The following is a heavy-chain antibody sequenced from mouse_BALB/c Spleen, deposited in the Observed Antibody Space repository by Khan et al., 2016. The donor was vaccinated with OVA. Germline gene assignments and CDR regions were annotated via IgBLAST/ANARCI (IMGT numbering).Heavy chain of an antibody. V-gene: IGHV1-69*02. CDR1: GYTFTSYW. D-gene: IGHD2-10*02. CDR2: IDPSDSET. J-gene: IGHJ4*01. CDR3: ARGQYGNYFYAMDY. Sequence: QVQLKQSGAELVKPGAPVKLSCKASGYTFTSYWMNWVKQRPGRGLEWIGRIDPSDSETHYNQKFKDKATLTVDKSSSTAYIQLSSLTSEDSAVYYCARGQYGNYFYAMDYWGQGTSVTVSS.